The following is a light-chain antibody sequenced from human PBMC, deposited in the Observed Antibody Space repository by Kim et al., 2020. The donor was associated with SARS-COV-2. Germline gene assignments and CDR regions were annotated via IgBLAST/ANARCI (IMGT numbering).Light chain of an antibody. CDR1: GPNIGSNA. J-gene: IGLJ3*02. CDR3: AAWDDSVNALV. CDR2: SNH. Sequence: QSALTQPPSASGTPGQTVTISCSGSGPNIGSNAVTWFQHLPGTAPKLTMDSNHQRPAGVPDRMSGSKSGTSASLVISALQSEDEGDYYCAAWDDSVNALVLGGGTQLTVL. V-gene: IGLV1-44*01.